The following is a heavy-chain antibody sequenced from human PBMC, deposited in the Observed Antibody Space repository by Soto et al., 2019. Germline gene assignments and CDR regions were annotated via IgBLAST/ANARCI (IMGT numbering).Heavy chain of an antibody. V-gene: IGHV1-18*01. CDR2: INGYTGNT. D-gene: IGHD3-16*01. J-gene: IGHJ6*02. CDR3: ARSWVTGKGGIDV. CDR1: GYTFNSYG. Sequence: QVQLVQSGAEVKKPGASVKVSCKASGYTFNSYGLSWVRQAPGQGLEWMGWINGYTGNTNYAQKFQGRVTMTIDTSTNTAYLDLWTLISDDTAVYYCARSWVTGKGGIDVWGQGTTVTVSS.